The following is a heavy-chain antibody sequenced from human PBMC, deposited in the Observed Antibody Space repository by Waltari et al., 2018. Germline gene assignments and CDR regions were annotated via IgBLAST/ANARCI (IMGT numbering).Heavy chain of an antibody. V-gene: IGHV3-74*01. Sequence: EGQLVESGGRFVQPGESLRLSCVHSGLTFSAYWMQWYGRGPGKGLEWVSRMEGSMTAYANSVKGRFTISRDNGQKTVYLEMRSLRPEDTAIYYCSRDPYGDWGQGTLVTVSS. CDR2: MEGSMT. CDR3: SRDPYGD. D-gene: IGHD3-16*01. CDR1: GLTFSAYW. J-gene: IGHJ4*02.